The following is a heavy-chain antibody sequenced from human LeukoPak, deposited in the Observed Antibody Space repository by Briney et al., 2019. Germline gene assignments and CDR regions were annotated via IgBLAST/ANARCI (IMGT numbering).Heavy chain of an antibody. CDR3: ARGRQQLVDCYYYGMDV. J-gene: IGHJ6*02. D-gene: IGHD6-13*01. CDR1: GYTFTGYY. V-gene: IGHV1-2*02. Sequence: ASVKVSCKASGYTFTGYYMHWVRQAPGQGLEWMGWINPNSGGTNYAQKFQGRVTMTRDTSISTAYMELSRLRSDDTAVYYCARGRQQLVDCYYYGMDVWGQGTTVTVSS. CDR2: INPNSGGT.